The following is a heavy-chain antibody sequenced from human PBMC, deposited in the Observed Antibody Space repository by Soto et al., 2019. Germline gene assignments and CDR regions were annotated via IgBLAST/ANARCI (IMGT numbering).Heavy chain of an antibody. Sequence: GGSLRLSCAASGFTFSSYGMHWVRQAPGKGLEWVAVISYDGSNKYYADSVKGRITISRDNSKNTLYLQMNSLRAEDTAVYYCAKLTYYYDSSGYPAQDYWGQGTLVTVSS. CDR2: ISYDGSNK. V-gene: IGHV3-30*18. CDR1: GFTFSSYG. CDR3: AKLTYYYDSSGYPAQDY. D-gene: IGHD3-22*01. J-gene: IGHJ4*02.